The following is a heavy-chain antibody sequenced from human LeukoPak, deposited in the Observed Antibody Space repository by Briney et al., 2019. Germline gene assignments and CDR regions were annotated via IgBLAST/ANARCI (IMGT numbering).Heavy chain of an antibody. D-gene: IGHD3-9*01. CDR3: ARHYYDILTGYYTPEDDAFDI. J-gene: IGHJ3*02. Sequence: PSETLSLTCTVSGGSISSSSYYWGWIRQPPGKGLEWIGSIYYSGSTYYNPSLKSRVTISVDTSKNQFSLKLSSVTAADTAVYYCARHYYDILTGYYTPEDDAFDIWGQGTMVTVSS. CDR1: GGSISSSSYY. V-gene: IGHV4-39*01. CDR2: IYYSGST.